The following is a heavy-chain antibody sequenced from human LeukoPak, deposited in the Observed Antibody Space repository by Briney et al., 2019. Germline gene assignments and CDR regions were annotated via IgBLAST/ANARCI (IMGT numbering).Heavy chain of an antibody. D-gene: IGHD5-18*01. J-gene: IGHJ4*02. CDR3: ARGYSSFDY. CDR1: GFTVSSNY. CDR2: LYSGGST. V-gene: IGHV3-53*01. Sequence: GGSLRLSCAASGFTVSSNYMSWVRQAPGKGLEWVSILYSGGSTYYADSVKGRFTISRDNAKNSLYLQMNSLRAEDTAVYYCARGYSSFDYWGQGTLVTVSS.